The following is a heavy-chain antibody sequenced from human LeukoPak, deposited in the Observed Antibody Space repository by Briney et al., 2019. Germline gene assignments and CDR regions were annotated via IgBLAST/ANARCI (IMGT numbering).Heavy chain of an antibody. CDR3: ARKGPAAYDYYYMDV. Sequence: GASVKVSCKASGYTFTSYDINWVRQATGQGLEWMGWMNPNSGNTGYAQKFQGRVTITRDTSISTAYMELSSLRSEDTAVYHCARKGPAAYDYYYMDVWGKGTTVTVSS. J-gene: IGHJ6*03. V-gene: IGHV1-8*03. D-gene: IGHD2-2*01. CDR2: MNPNSGNT. CDR1: GYTFTSYD.